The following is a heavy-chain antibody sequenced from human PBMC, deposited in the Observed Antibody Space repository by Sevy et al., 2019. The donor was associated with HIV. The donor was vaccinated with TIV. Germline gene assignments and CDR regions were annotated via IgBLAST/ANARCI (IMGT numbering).Heavy chain of an antibody. CDR2: FSFGCGRL. Sequence: GGSLRLSCAASGFTFAKYSMSWLRQAPGKGLEWVSTFSFGCGRLNYADSVKGRFTISRDDSKNTLHLQMNSLRAEDTATYFCAREGCTQPHDYWGQGTLVIVSS. V-gene: IGHV3-23*01. CDR1: GFTFAKYS. J-gene: IGHJ4*02. CDR3: AREGCTQPHDY.